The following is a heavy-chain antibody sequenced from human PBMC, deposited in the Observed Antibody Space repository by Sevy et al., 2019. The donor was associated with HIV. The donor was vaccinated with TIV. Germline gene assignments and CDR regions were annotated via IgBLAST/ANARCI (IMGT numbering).Heavy chain of an antibody. Sequence: GGSLRLSCAASGFTFSSYGMHWVRQVPGKGLEWVAVISFDGSNKYYADLVKGRFTISRDNSKNTLYLQMNSLRAEDTAVYYCAKDLRYSSGWYGHDGCDYWGQGTLVTVSS. V-gene: IGHV3-30*18. D-gene: IGHD6-19*01. J-gene: IGHJ4*02. CDR1: GFTFSSYG. CDR3: AKDLRYSSGWYGHDGCDY. CDR2: ISFDGSNK.